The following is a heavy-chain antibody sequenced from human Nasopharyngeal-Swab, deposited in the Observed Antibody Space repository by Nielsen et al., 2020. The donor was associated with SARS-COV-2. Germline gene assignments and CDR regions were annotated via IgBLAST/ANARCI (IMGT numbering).Heavy chain of an antibody. CDR1: GFTFSSYA. Sequence: RGSLRLSCAASGFTFSSYAMHWVRQAPGKGLEWVAVISYDGSNKYYADSVKGRFTISRDNSKNTLYLQMNSLRAEDTAVYYCARDQLGDTAMVTLDYWGQGTLVTVSS. J-gene: IGHJ4*02. V-gene: IGHV3-30*04. CDR2: ISYDGSNK. CDR3: ARDQLGDTAMVTLDY. D-gene: IGHD5-18*01.